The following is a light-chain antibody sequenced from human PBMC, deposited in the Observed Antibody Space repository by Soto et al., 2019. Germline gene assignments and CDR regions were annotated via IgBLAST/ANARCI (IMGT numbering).Light chain of an antibody. CDR3: QHADSFPLIT. J-gene: IGKJ5*01. V-gene: IGKV1-12*01. Sequence: DIQMTQSPSSVSASVGDRVTITCRSSEDISTWLAWYQQKPGKAPKLLIYAASSLQSGVPSRFSGSGSGTDFTLTIRSLQPEDFATYYCQHADSFPLITFGQGTQLEIK. CDR2: AAS. CDR1: EDISTW.